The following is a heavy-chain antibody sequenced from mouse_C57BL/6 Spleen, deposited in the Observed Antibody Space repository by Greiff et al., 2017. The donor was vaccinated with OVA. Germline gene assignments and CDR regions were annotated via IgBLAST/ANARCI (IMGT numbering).Heavy chain of an antibody. CDR1: GYSITSGYY. Sequence: EVHLVEPGPGLVKPSQSLSLTCSVSGYSITSGYYWNWIRQLPENKLEWMGYISYDGSNHYNPSLKNRITFTLDTSNNKFFLKLNTLTTEDTATCCGAKGGSYYGSCDAMDYWGQGTSVTVSA. CDR2: ISYDGSN. J-gene: IGHJ4*01. V-gene: IGHV3-6*01. CDR3: AKGGSYYGSCDAMDY. D-gene: IGHD1-1*01.